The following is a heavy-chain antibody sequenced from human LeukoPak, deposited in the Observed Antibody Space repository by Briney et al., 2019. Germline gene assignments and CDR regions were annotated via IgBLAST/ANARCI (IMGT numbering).Heavy chain of an antibody. D-gene: IGHD4-11*01. CDR3: AKSVGDHSNPQGGYFFDD. CDR1: GVSMKNIIW. Sequence: KPSETLSLTCTVSGVSMKNIIWWTWVRQSPGKGLEWIGQIYHSGTANYNPSLDSRVTMSVDTSKNQFSLDLRSVTAADTAVYFCAKSVGDHSNPQGGYFFDDWGQGTLVTVSS. V-gene: IGHV4-4*02. J-gene: IGHJ4*02. CDR2: IYHSGTA.